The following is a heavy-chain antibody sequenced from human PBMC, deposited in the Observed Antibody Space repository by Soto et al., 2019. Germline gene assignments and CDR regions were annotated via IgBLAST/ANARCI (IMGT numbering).Heavy chain of an antibody. Sequence: SVKVSCKASGGTFSTYTISWVRQAPGQGLEWMGGIIPIFGTANYAQKFQGRVTITADESTSTAYMELSSLRSEDTAVYYCARVRGDTAMVPANYYYYGMDVWGQGTTVTVSS. CDR2: IIPIFGTA. CDR1: GGTFSTYT. J-gene: IGHJ6*02. CDR3: ARVRGDTAMVPANYYYYGMDV. D-gene: IGHD5-18*01. V-gene: IGHV1-69*13.